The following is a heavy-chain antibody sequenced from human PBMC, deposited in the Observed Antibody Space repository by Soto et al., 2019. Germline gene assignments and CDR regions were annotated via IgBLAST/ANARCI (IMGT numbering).Heavy chain of an antibody. CDR3: ARPYYDSSGYYLWYFDY. V-gene: IGHV1-69*06. CDR1: GDSFNTFA. D-gene: IGHD3-22*01. CDR2: IIPNFDTP. J-gene: IGHJ4*02. Sequence: QVQLVQSGAEVKKPGSSVKLSCKASGDSFNTFAVTWVRQAPGQGLEWMGGIIPNFDTPNYAQKFQGRVTIIADKSTSTPYMELSSLRSADTAVYSCARPYYDSSGYYLWYFDYWGQGTLVTVSS.